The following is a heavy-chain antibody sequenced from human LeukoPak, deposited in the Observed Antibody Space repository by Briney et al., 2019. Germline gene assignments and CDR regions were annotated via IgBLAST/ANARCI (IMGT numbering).Heavy chain of an antibody. CDR1: GFTFSSYS. D-gene: IGHD1-1*01. J-gene: IGHJ4*02. V-gene: IGHV3-21*04. CDR2: ISSSSSYI. CDR3: AKTGNPATGDY. Sequence: GGSLRLSCAASGFTFSSYSMNWVRQAPGKGLEWVSSISSSSSYIYYADSVKGRFTISRDNSKNTLYLQMNSLRAEDTAVYYCAKTGNPATGDYWGQGTLVTVSS.